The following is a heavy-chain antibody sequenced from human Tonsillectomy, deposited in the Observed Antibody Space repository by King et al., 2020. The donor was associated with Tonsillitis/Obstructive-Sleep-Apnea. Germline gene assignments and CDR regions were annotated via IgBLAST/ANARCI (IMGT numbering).Heavy chain of an antibody. CDR1: GYTFTSYY. D-gene: IGHD3-22*01. CDR3: ARMIDPHNLFDY. V-gene: IGHV1-46*01. Sequence: QLVQSGAEVKKPGASVKVSCKTSGYTFTSYYMHWVRQAPGQGLEWMGIINPSGGSTIFAQKFQGRVTMTRDTSTSTVYMELSSLRSEDTAVYFCARMIDPHNLFDYWGQGTLVTVSA. CDR2: INPSGGST. J-gene: IGHJ4*02.